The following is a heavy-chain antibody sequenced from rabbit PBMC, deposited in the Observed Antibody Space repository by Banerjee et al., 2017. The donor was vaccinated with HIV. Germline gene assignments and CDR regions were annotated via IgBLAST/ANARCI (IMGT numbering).Heavy chain of an antibody. D-gene: IGHD6-1*01. J-gene: IGHJ6*01. CDR2: IYAGDGST. V-gene: IGHV1S45*01. CDR3: GRDRGVGYDLNL. CDR1: GFDLSTYYY. Sequence: QEQLEESGGDLVKPEGSLTLTCTASGFDLSTYYYMCWFRQAPGKGPEWIACIYAGDGSTYYASWAKGRFTISKTPSTTVTLQMTSLTDADTATYFCGRDRGVGYDLNLWGPGTLVTV.